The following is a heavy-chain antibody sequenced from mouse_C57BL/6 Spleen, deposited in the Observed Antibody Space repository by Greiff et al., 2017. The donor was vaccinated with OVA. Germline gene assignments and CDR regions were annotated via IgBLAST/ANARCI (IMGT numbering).Heavy chain of an antibody. V-gene: IGHV1-81*01. Sequence: VNVVESGAELARPGASVKLSCKASGYTFTSYGISWVKQRTGQGLEWIGEIYPRSGNTYYNEKFKGKATLTADKSSSTAYMELRSLTSEDSAVYFCARKGITTVDFDVWGTGTTVTVSS. CDR3: ARKGITTVDFDV. CDR2: IYPRSGNT. CDR1: GYTFTSYG. D-gene: IGHD1-1*01. J-gene: IGHJ1*03.